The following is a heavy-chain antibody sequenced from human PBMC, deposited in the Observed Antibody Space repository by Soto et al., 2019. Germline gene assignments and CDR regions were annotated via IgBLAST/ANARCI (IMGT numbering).Heavy chain of an antibody. Sequence: QVQLQESGPGLVKPSGTLSLTCAFSGCCISSSKWWSWGRKPAGNGVECIADTHHSGSTNYNPSLQRRVSISVDQAMNQCSRKLSSVTPAHTAVYYCAILGYCRSTSCYAQTALRRDVWGKGTTVTVSS. CDR3: AILGYCRSTSCYAQTALRRDV. D-gene: IGHD2-2*01. V-gene: IGHV4-4*02. J-gene: IGHJ6*04. CDR1: GCCISSSKW. CDR2: THHSGST.